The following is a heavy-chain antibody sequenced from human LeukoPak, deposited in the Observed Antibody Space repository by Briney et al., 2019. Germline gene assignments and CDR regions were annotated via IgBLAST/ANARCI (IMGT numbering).Heavy chain of an antibody. J-gene: IGHJ4*02. CDR1: GFTLSSYS. CDR2: ISSSSTHI. V-gene: IGHV3-21*01. D-gene: IGHD6-6*01. Sequence: GGSLRLSCAASGFTLSSYSMNWVRQAPGKGLECVSYISSSSTHIYYADSVKGRFTISRDNARNSLYLQMNSLRAEDTAIYYCARSEHSSSSFDYWGQGTLVTVSS. CDR3: ARSEHSSSSFDY.